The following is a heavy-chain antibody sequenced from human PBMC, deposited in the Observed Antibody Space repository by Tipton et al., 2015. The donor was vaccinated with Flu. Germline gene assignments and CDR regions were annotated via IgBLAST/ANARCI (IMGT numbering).Heavy chain of an antibody. V-gene: IGHV4-39*01. CDR1: GGSISSNNYC. CDR3: AGPGSSSWYYFDY. D-gene: IGHD6-13*01. Sequence: TLSLTCTVSGGSISSNNYCWGWIRQPPGKGLEWIGSVYYSGSTYYNPSLKSRVTISVDTSKNQFSLKLSSVAAADTAVYYCAGPGSSSWYYFDYWGQGTLVTVSS. CDR2: VYYSGST. J-gene: IGHJ4*02.